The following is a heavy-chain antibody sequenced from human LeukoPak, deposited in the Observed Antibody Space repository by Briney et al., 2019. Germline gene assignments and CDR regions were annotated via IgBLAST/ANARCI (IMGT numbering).Heavy chain of an antibody. CDR3: AKERLRYFDWLYRYYFDY. CDR2: ISYDGSNK. V-gene: IGHV3-30*18. CDR1: GFTFSSYG. Sequence: GRSLRLSCAASGFTFSSYGMHWVRQAPGKGLEWVAVISYDGSNKYYADSVKGRFTISRDNSKNTLYLQMNSLRAEDTAVYYCAKERLRYFDWLYRYYFDYWGQGTLVTVSS. J-gene: IGHJ4*02. D-gene: IGHD3-9*01.